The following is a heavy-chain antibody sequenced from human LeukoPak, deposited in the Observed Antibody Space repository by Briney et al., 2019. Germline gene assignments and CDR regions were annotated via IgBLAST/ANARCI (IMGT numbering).Heavy chain of an antibody. J-gene: IGHJ6*03. Sequence: GGSLRLSCAASGFTFSSYSMNWVRQAPGKGLEWVSSISSSSYIYYADSVKGRFTISRDNAKNSLYLQMNSLRAEDTAVYYCARVLATYYYYYMDVWGKGTTVTVSS. D-gene: IGHD3-3*02. CDR2: ISSSSYI. CDR3: ARVLATYYYYYMDV. CDR1: GFTFSSYS. V-gene: IGHV3-21*01.